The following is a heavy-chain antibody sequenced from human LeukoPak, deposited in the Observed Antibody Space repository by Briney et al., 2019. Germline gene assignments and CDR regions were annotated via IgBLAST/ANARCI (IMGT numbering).Heavy chain of an antibody. CDR1: GYTFSRYA. J-gene: IGHJ4*02. D-gene: IGHD5-18*01. CDR2: INTNTGST. CDR3: ARAAEYGYSYGPSVHY. V-gene: IGHV7-4-1*02. Sequence: ASVTVSCKASGYTFSRYAMSWVRQAPGQGLEWMGWINTNTGSTTFAQGFTGRFVFSLDTSVSTAYMQISSLKAEDTAVYYCARAAEYGYSYGPSVHYWGQGTLVTVSS.